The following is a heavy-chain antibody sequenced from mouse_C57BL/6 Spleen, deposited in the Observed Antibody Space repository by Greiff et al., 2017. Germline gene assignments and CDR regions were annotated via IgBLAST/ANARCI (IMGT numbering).Heavy chain of an antibody. J-gene: IGHJ1*03. D-gene: IGHD4-1*01. CDR3: ARRETGTDWYFDV. CDR1: GFTFSDYG. Sequence: EVMLVESGGGLVKPGGSLKLSCAASGFTFSDYGMHWVRQAPEKGLEWVAYISSGSSTIYYADTVKGRFTISRDNAKNTLFLQITSLRSEDTAMYYCARRETGTDWYFDVWGTGTTVTVSS. V-gene: IGHV5-17*01. CDR2: ISSGSSTI.